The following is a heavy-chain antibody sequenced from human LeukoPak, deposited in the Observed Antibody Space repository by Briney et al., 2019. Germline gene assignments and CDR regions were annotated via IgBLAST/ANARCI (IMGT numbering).Heavy chain of an antibody. D-gene: IGHD3-22*01. CDR3: AREDGSGSNGFDF. Sequence: SQTLSLTCAISGDSVSSYSAAWTWIRQSPARGLEWLGRTHYSSKWYNDYALSVKSRITISQDTSKNQFSLLLNSVTGEDTALYYCAREDGSGSNGFDFWGQGTMVTVSS. CDR1: GDSVSSYSAA. V-gene: IGHV6-1*01. CDR2: THYSSKWYN. J-gene: IGHJ3*01.